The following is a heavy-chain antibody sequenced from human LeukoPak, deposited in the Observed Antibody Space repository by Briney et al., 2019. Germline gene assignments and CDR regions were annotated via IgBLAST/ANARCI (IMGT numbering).Heavy chain of an antibody. J-gene: IGHJ4*02. CDR1: GFMFSDFW. V-gene: IGHV3-74*01. CDR3: ARGTAETAGIDY. CDR2: INPDGTGT. Sequence: GGSLRLSCAASGFMFSDFWMFWVRQVPGKGLVWVSQINPDGTGTTYGDSAKGRFTVFRDNTKNTMFLEMNSLTVEDTAVYFCARGTAETAGIDYWGQGTLVSVSA. D-gene: IGHD6-13*01.